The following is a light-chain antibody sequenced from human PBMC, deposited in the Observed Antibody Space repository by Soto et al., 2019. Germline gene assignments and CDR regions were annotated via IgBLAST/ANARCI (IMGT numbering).Light chain of an antibody. CDR2: EVS. V-gene: IGLV2-8*01. CDR3: SSYAGSNMGV. J-gene: IGLJ1*01. Sequence: QSALTQPASVSGSPGQSITISCTGTSSDVGGYKFVSWYQQHPGKAPKLIIYEVSQRPSGVPDRFSASKSGDTASLTVSGLRAEDEADYYCSSYAGSNMGVFGSGTKVTV. CDR1: SSDVGGYKF.